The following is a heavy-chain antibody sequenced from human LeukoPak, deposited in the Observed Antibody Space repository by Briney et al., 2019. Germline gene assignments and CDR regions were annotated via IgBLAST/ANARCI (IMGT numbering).Heavy chain of an antibody. Sequence: PGGSLRLSCAASGFTFSSYSMNWVRQAPGKGLGWVSSISSSSSYIYYADSVKGRFTISRDNAKNSLYLQMNSLRAEDTAVYYCARGLSDSSGYYYAGYWGQGTLVTVSS. CDR1: GFTFSSYS. CDR3: ARGLSDSSGYYYAGY. CDR2: ISSSSSYI. J-gene: IGHJ4*02. D-gene: IGHD3-22*01. V-gene: IGHV3-21*01.